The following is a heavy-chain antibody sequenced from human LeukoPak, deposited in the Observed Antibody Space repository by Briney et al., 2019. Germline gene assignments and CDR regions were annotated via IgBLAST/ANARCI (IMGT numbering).Heavy chain of an antibody. V-gene: IGHV4-39*07. D-gene: IGHD6-6*01. Sequence: SETLSLTCTVSGGSISSISYYWGWIRQPPGKGLEWIVSMYYSGSTYNNPSLKSRVTISVDTSKNQFSLKLSSVTAADTAVYYCARATRAARHFDFWGQGTLVTVSS. CDR3: ARATRAARHFDF. CDR2: MYYSGST. CDR1: GGSISSISYY. J-gene: IGHJ4*02.